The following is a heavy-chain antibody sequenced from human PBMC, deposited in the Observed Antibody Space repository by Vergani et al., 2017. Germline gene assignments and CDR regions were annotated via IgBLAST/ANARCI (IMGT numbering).Heavy chain of an antibody. J-gene: IGHJ3*02. CDR2: IYYSGST. CDR3: AREGSGRDDAFDI. D-gene: IGHD6-19*01. V-gene: IGHV4-59*01. CDR1: GGSISSYY. Sequence: QVQLQESGPGLVKPSETLSLTCTFPGGSISSYYGSWIRQPSGKGLELIGYIYYSGSTNYNPSLKSRVTISVDTPKNQFSLKLSSVTAADTAVYYCAREGSGRDDAFDIWGQGTMVTVSS.